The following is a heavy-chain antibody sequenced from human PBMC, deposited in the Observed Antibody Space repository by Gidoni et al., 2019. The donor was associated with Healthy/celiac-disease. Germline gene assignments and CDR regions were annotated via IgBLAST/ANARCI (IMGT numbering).Heavy chain of an antibody. V-gene: IGHV3-48*03. Sequence: EVQLVESGGGLVQPGGSLRLSCAASGFTFSSYEMNWVRQAPGKGLEWVSYISSSGSTIYYADSVKGRFTISRDNAKNSLYLQMNSLRAEDTAVYYCARTYYDFWSGYYTGWFDPWGQGTLVTVSS. CDR2: ISSSGSTI. CDR1: GFTFSSYE. CDR3: ARTYYDFWSGYYTGWFDP. J-gene: IGHJ5*02. D-gene: IGHD3-3*01.